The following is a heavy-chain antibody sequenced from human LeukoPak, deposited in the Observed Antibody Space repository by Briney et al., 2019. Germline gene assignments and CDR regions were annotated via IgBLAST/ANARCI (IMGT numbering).Heavy chain of an antibody. J-gene: IGHJ5*02. V-gene: IGHV1-8*01. CDR3: ARGRLQAAGNWFDP. D-gene: IGHD6-13*01. CDR1: GYTFTSYD. Sequence: APVKVSCKASGYTFTSYDINWVRQATGQGLEWMGWMNPNSGNTGYAQKFQGRVTMTRNTSISTAYMELSSLRSEDTAVYYCARGRLQAAGNWFDPWGQGTLVTVSS. CDR2: MNPNSGNT.